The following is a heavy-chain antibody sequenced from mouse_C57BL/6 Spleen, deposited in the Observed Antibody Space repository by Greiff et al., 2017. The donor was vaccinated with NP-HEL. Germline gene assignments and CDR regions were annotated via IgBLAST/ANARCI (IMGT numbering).Heavy chain of an antibody. J-gene: IGHJ2*01. CDR3: ARPTTVVATDYFDY. CDR2: IDPEDGET. Sequence: EVKLMESGAELVKPGASVKLSCTASGFNIKDYYMHWVKQRTEQGLEWIGRIDPEDGETKYAPKFQGKATITADTSSNTAYLQLSSLTSEDTAVYYCARPTTVVATDYFDYWGQGTTLTVSS. D-gene: IGHD1-1*01. V-gene: IGHV14-2*01. CDR1: GFNIKDYY.